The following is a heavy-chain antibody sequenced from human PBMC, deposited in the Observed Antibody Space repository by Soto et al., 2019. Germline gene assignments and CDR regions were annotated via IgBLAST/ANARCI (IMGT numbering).Heavy chain of an antibody. J-gene: IGHJ5*02. Sequence: GGSLRLSCAASGFTFSSYAMSWVRQAPGKGLEWVSAISGSGGSTYYADSEKGRFTISRDNSKNTLYLQMNSLRAEDTAVYYCAKTVDYGDYEWFDPWGQGTLVTVSS. V-gene: IGHV3-23*01. CDR1: GFTFSSYA. CDR3: AKTVDYGDYEWFDP. CDR2: ISGSGGST. D-gene: IGHD4-17*01.